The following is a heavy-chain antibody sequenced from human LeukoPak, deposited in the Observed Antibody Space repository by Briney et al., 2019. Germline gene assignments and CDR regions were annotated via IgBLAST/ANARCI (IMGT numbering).Heavy chain of an antibody. V-gene: IGHV1-18*01. CDR3: ARPGGLRNDWFDP. CDR2: ISVYNGDT. Sequence: ASVKVSCTASGYTFSSYGISWVRQAPGQGLAWMGWISVYNGDTNYAQRLQGRITMTTDTSTSTAYMELRSLRSDDTAVYYCARPGGLRNDWFDPWGQGTLVTVSS. CDR1: GYTFSSYG. J-gene: IGHJ5*02. D-gene: IGHD3-16*01.